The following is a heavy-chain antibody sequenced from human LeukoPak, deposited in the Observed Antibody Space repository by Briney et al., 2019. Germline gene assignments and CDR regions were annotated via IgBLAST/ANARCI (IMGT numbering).Heavy chain of an antibody. CDR2: ISGSGGST. CDR1: GFTFTKFW. V-gene: IGHV3-23*01. D-gene: IGHD5-24*01. Sequence: PGESLRLSCEASGFTFTKFWMSWVRQAPGKGLEWVSAISGSGGSTYYADSVKGRFTISRDNSKNTLYLQMNSLRAEDTAVYYCAREVGPFHQLDYWGQGTLVTVSS. CDR3: AREVGPFHQLDY. J-gene: IGHJ4*02.